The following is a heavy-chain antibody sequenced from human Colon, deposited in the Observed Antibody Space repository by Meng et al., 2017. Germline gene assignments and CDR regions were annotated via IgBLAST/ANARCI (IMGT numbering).Heavy chain of an antibody. D-gene: IGHD3-10*01. CDR2: LSYGGST. V-gene: IGHV4-30-4*01. CDR3: AREWRHYYGAGSFDH. CDR1: GGFLNSDDFY. J-gene: IGHJ4*02. Sequence: QVQLQESGPGPVKPSQTASRTCTVSGGFLNSDDFYWSWIRQSPGGGLEWIGLLSYGGSTFYNPSLRSRVAISADTSKSQFSLYLRSVTAADTAVYYCAREWRHYYGAGSFDHWGQGALVTVSS.